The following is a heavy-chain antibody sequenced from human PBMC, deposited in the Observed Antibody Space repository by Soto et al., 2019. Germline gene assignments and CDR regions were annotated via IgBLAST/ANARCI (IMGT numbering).Heavy chain of an antibody. CDR1: GFMFSSYN. CDR2: ISGTSRYI. CDR3: ARDQGSYGYLGYFDY. J-gene: IGHJ4*02. D-gene: IGHD3-16*01. Sequence: GGSLRLSCAASGFMFSSYNMNWVRQAPGKGLEWVSSISGTSRYIYYADSLRGRFTISRDNAKNSVYLQINTLGGEDTAVYYCARDQGSYGYLGYFDYWGQGTLVTVSS. V-gene: IGHV3-21*01.